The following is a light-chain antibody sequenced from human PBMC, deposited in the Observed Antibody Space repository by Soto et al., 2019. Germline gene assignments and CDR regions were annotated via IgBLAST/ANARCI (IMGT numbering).Light chain of an antibody. Sequence: DIQMTQSPSTLSGSVGDRVTITCRASQTISSWLAWYQQKPGKAPKLLIYKASTLKSGVPSRFSGSGSGTESTLTISSLQPDDFATYYCQQYNSHWTFGQGTKVDIK. CDR2: KAS. CDR1: QTISSW. J-gene: IGKJ1*01. V-gene: IGKV1-5*03. CDR3: QQYNSHWT.